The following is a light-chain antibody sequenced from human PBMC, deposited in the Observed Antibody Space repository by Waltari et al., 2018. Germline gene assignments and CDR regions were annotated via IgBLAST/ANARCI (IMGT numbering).Light chain of an antibody. CDR2: DLT. CDR1: SDDIGAYSY. V-gene: IGLV2-14*03. CDR3: SAYTSRGTLK. Sequence: QSALTQPASVSGSPGQSITISCSGTSDDIGAYSYVTWYHQRPGKVPNLILYDLTERPSGVSNRCSGSKSGSTASLTVSGLQAEDEGLFYCSAYTSRGTLKFGGGTRVTVL. J-gene: IGLJ2*01.